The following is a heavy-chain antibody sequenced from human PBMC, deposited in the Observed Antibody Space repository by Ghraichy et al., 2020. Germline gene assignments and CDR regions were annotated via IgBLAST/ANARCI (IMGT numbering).Heavy chain of an antibody. CDR3: ARERGDSDALNI. CDR1: GFTVSSNY. D-gene: IGHD2-21*02. CDR2: IYSGGST. Sequence: GGSLRLSCAASGFTVSSNYMSWVRQAPGKGLEWVSVIYSGGSTYYADSVKGRFTISRDNYKNTLYLQMNSLRAEDTGVYYCARERGDSDALNIWGQGTMVTVSS. J-gene: IGHJ3*02. V-gene: IGHV3-53*01.